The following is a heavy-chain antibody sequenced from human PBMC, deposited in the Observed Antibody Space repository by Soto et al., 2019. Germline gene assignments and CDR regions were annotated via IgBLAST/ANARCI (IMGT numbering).Heavy chain of an antibody. D-gene: IGHD1-7*01. V-gene: IGHV4-4*02. CDR2: IYHSGST. CDR1: GGSISSSNW. Sequence: SETLSLTCAVSGGSISSSNWWSWVRQPPGKGLEWIGEIYHSGSTNYNPSLKSRVTISVDKSKNQFSLKLSSVTAADTAVYYCARGCLGGTTGWWFDPWGQGTLVTVSS. CDR3: ARGCLGGTTGWWFDP. J-gene: IGHJ5*02.